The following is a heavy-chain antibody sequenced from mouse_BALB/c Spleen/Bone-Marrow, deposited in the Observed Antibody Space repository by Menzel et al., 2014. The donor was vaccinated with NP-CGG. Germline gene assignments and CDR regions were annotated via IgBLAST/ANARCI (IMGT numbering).Heavy chain of an antibody. CDR2: ISSGSSTI. CDR3: ASRAY. Sequence: EVQRVESGGGLVQPGGSRKFSCAASGFTFSSFGMHWVRQAPEKGLEWVAYISSGSSTIYYADTVKGRFTISRDNLKNTLFLQMTSLRSEDTAMYYCASRAYWGQGILVTVSA. V-gene: IGHV5-17*02. J-gene: IGHJ3*01. CDR1: GFTFSSFG.